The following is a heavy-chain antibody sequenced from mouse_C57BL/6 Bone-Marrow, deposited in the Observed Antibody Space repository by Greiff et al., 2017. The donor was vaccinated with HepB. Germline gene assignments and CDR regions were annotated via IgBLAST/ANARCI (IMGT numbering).Heavy chain of an antibody. Sequence: EVMLVESGGGLVQPGGSLKLSCAASGFTFSDYGMAWVRQAPRKGPEWVAFISNLAYSIYYADTVTGRFTISRENAKNTLSLEMSSLRSEDTAMYYCARLHYYGSGAFDYWGQGTTLTVSS. CDR3: ARLHYYGSGAFDY. D-gene: IGHD1-1*01. V-gene: IGHV5-15*01. J-gene: IGHJ2*01. CDR1: GFTFSDYG. CDR2: ISNLAYSI.